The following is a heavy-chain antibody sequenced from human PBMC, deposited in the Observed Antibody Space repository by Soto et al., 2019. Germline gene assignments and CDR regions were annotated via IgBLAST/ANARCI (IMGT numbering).Heavy chain of an antibody. CDR3: AREIRYSYGSKRRHYDSYGMDV. CDR2: ISSSSSYI. V-gene: IGHV3-21*01. CDR1: GFTFSSYS. J-gene: IGHJ6*02. Sequence: PGGSLRLSCAASGFTFSSYSMNWVRQAPGKGLEWVSSISSSSSYIYYADSVKGRFTISRDNAKNSLYLQMNSLRAEDTAVYYCAREIRYSYGSKRRHYDSYGMDVCGQGTTVTVSS. D-gene: IGHD5-18*01.